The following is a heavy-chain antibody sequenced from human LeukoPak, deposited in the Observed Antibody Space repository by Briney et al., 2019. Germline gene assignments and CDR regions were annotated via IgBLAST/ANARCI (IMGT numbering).Heavy chain of an antibody. CDR2: ISGSGVNA. Sequence: GGSLRLSCAASGFTFSSYAMSWVRQAPGKGLEWVSVISGSGVNAYYADSVKGRFTISRDNSKNTLFLQMNSLRAEDTAVYYCAKGSVPVVAMNAFEIWGQGTMVTVSS. CDR1: GFTFSSYA. CDR3: AKGSVPVVAMNAFEI. D-gene: IGHD2-2*01. J-gene: IGHJ3*02. V-gene: IGHV3-23*01.